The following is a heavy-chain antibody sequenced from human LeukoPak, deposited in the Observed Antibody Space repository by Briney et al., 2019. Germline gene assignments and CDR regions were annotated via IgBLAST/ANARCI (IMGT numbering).Heavy chain of an antibody. J-gene: IGHJ2*01. CDR3: AKNRAGYNWYFDL. V-gene: IGHV3-23*01. Sequence: GGSLRLSCAASGFTFSSYAMSWVRQAPGKGLEWVSAISGGGGSTYYADSVKGRFTISRENSKNTLYLQMNSLRAEDTAVYYCAKNRAGYNWYFDLWGRGTLVTVSS. CDR1: GFTFSSYA. CDR2: ISGGGGST. D-gene: IGHD3-9*01.